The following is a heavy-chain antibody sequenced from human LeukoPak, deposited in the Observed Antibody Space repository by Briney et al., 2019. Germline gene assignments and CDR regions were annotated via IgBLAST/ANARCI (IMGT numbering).Heavy chain of an antibody. CDR3: ARDYRAPQYYDFWSGFPDY. D-gene: IGHD3-3*01. J-gene: IGHJ4*02. CDR1: GFTFSSYA. CDR2: TSYDGSNN. V-gene: IGHV3-30*04. Sequence: PGGSLRLSCAASGFTFSSYAMHWVRQAPGKGLEWVAVTSYDGSNNKYADPVKGRFTISRDNSKKTLYLQMDSLRAEDTAVYYCARDYRAPQYYDFWSGFPDYWGQGTLVTVSS.